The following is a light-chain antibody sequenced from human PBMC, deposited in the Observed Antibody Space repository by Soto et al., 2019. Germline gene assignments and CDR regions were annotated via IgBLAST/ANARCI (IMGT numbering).Light chain of an antibody. CDR1: QSVDGY. Sequence: EVVITQSPGTLSVCRVEGATLSCRASQSVDGYLAWYQQKPGQAPRLLIYGASTRATGVTARFSGSGSGTDFTLTISSLEPEDFAVYYCQQRNSWPPTFTFGQGTRMEIK. V-gene: IGKV3-11*01. CDR3: QQRNSWPPTFT. J-gene: IGKJ5*01. CDR2: GAS.